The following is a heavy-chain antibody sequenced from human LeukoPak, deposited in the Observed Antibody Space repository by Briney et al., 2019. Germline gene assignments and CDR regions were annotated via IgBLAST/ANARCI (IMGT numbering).Heavy chain of an antibody. J-gene: IGHJ4*02. Sequence: GGSLRLSCAASGLTFSSYGMHWVRQAPGKGLEWVTFIRYDGNNKYYTDSVKGRFTISRDNSKNTLYLQMNSLRAEDTAVYYCARPRRDGYNYDFDFWGQGTLVTVSS. V-gene: IGHV3-30*02. D-gene: IGHD5-24*01. CDR1: GLTFSSYG. CDR2: IRYDGNNK. CDR3: ARPRRDGYNYDFDF.